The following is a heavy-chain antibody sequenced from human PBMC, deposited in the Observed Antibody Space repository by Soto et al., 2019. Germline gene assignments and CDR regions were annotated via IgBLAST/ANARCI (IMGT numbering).Heavy chain of an antibody. CDR2: IYPGDSDT. CDR1: GYSFTSYW. D-gene: IGHD6-6*01. CDR3: ARTGPYGSSSGVYYYYYYGMDV. J-gene: IGHJ6*02. V-gene: IGHV5-51*01. Sequence: GESLKISCKGSGYSFTSYWIGWVRQMPGKGLEWMGIIYPGDSDTRYSPSFQGQVTISADKSISTAYLQWSSLKASDTAMYYCARTGPYGSSSGVYYYYYYGMDVWGQGTTVTVSS.